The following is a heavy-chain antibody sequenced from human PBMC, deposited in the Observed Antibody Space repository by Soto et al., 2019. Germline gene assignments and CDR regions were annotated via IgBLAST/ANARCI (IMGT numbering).Heavy chain of an antibody. Sequence: SETLSLTCTVSSGSFTSDNYYWGWIRQPPGKGLEWIGSLSHAGNTYSNPSLGSRVSIYVDTSKNQFSLKLNSVTAADTAMYYCATVPLSLYCSNNRCPGASFHIWGQGTMVTVSS. J-gene: IGHJ3*02. CDR2: LSHAGNT. V-gene: IGHV4-39*01. D-gene: IGHD2-2*01. CDR1: SGSFTSDNYY. CDR3: ATVPLSLYCSNNRCPGASFHI.